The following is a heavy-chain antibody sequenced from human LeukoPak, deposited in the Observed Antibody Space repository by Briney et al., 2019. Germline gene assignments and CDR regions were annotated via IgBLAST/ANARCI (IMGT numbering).Heavy chain of an antibody. V-gene: IGHV3-21*01. CDR1: GFTFSSYS. CDR3: ARGGAAVAGPRQDFDY. J-gene: IGHJ4*02. CDR2: ISSSSSYI. D-gene: IGHD6-19*01. Sequence: PGGSLRLSCSASGFTFSSYSMNWVRQAPGKGLEWVSSISSSSSYIYYADSVKGRFTISRDNAKNSLYLQMNSLRAEDTAVYYCARGGAAVAGPRQDFDYWGQGTLVTVSS.